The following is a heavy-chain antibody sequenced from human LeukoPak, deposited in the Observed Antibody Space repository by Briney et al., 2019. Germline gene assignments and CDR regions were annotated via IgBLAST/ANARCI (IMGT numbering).Heavy chain of an antibody. CDR2: IYDSGGT. J-gene: IGHJ4*02. Sequence: TSETLSLTCTVSGGSISSSGFYWGWIRQPPGKGLEWIGSIYDSGGTYYNPSLKSRVTISVNMSNNQFSLKLSSVTAADTAVYYCARHDYGDKNFDYWGQGTLVTVCS. CDR1: GGSISSSGFY. CDR3: ARHDYGDKNFDY. D-gene: IGHD4-17*01. V-gene: IGHV4-39*01.